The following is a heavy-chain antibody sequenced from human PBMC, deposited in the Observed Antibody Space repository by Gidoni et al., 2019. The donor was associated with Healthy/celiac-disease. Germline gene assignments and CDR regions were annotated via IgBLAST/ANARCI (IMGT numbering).Heavy chain of an antibody. V-gene: IGHV5-10-1*03. Sequence: DVQLVQSGAAVNKPGESLRISCNGSGYSFTSYWISWVRQMPGKGLEWMGRIDPSDSYTNYSPSFQGHVTISADKSISTAYLQWSSLKASDNAMYYCARQGGSPYYYYGMDVWGQGTTVTVSS. D-gene: IGHD3-16*01. CDR1: GYSFTSYW. CDR2: IDPSDSYT. J-gene: IGHJ6*02. CDR3: ARQGGSPYYYYGMDV.